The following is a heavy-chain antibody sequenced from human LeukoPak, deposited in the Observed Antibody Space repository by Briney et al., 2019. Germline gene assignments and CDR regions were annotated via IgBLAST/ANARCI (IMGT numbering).Heavy chain of an antibody. V-gene: IGHV3-33*01. CDR2: IWYDGSNK. D-gene: IGHD6-19*01. CDR3: ARDVGSGYYYGMDV. CDR1: GFTFSSYG. J-gene: IGHJ6*02. Sequence: GGSLRLSCAASGFTFSSYGMHWVRQAPGKGLEWVAVIWYDGSNKYYADSVKGRFTISRDNSKNTLYLQMNSLRAEDTAVYYCARDVGSGYYYGMDVWGQGTTVTVSS.